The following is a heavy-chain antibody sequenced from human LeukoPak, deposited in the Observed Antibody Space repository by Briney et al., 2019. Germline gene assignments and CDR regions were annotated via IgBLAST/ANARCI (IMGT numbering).Heavy chain of an antibody. J-gene: IGHJ4*02. CDR3: AKGGGYNSN. D-gene: IGHD5-24*01. CDR1: GFTFNRFY. Sequence: GGSLRLSCSASGFTFNRFYLHWVRQAPGKGLEFVSHISSNGATTYYADSVKGRFTISRDNSKNTLYLQMSSLRADDTAVYYCAKGGGYNSNWGQGTLVTVSS. CDR2: ISSNGATT. V-gene: IGHV3-64D*06.